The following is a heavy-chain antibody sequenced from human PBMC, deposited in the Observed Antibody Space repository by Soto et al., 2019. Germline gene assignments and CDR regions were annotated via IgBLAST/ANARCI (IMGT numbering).Heavy chain of an antibody. CDR1: GFTFSSYA. J-gene: IGHJ6*02. CDR3: ARDLYSSDYYGMDV. V-gene: IGHV3-30-3*01. CDR2: ISYDGSNK. Sequence: GGSLRLSCAASGFTFSSYAMHWVRQAPGKGLEWVAVISYDGSNKYYADSVKGRFTISRDNSKNTLYLQMNSLRAEDTAVYYCARDLYSSDYYGMDVWGQGTTVTVSS. D-gene: IGHD6-19*01.